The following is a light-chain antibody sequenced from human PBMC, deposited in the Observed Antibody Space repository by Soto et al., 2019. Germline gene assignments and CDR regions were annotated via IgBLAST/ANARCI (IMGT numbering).Light chain of an antibody. CDR2: EVN. V-gene: IGLV2-8*01. J-gene: IGLJ2*01. Sequence: QSALTQPPSASGSPGQSVTIYCTGTSSDVGGYNYVSWYQQHPGKVPKLMIYEVNKRPSGVPDRFSGSKSGNTASLTVSGLQAEDEADYYCSSYGGSNNLIFGGGTKLTVL. CDR3: SSYGGSNNLI. CDR1: SSDVGGYNY.